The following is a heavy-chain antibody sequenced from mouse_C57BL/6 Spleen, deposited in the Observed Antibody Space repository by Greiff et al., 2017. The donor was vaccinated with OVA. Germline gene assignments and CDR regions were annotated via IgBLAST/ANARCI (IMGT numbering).Heavy chain of an antibody. CDR1: GYTFTSYW. CDR2: IDPSDSYT. J-gene: IGHJ2*01. V-gene: IGHV1-59*01. CDR3: ARKDPGNDFDY. Sequence: QVQLQQPGAELVRPGTSVKLSCKASGYTFTSYWMHWVKQRPGQGLEWIGVIDPSDSYTNYNQKFKGKATLTVDTSSSTAYMQLSSLTSEDSAVYYCARKDPGNDFDYWGQGTTLTVSS.